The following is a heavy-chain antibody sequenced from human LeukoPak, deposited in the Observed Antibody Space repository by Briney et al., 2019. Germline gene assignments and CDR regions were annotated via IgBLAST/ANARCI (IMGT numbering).Heavy chain of an antibody. CDR3: LRDIVPSHPGY. CDR2: IYYSGST. CDR1: GGSISSYY. J-gene: IGHJ4*02. D-gene: IGHD2-15*01. Sequence: SETLSLTCTVSGGSISSYYWSWIRQPPGKGLEWIGYIYYSGSTNYNPSLKSRVTISVDTSKNQFSLKLSSVTAADTAVYYCLRDIVPSHPGYWGQGTLVTVSS. V-gene: IGHV4-59*08.